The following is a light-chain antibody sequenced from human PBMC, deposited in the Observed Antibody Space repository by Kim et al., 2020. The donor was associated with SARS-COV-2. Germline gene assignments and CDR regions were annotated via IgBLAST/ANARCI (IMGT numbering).Light chain of an antibody. CDR3: YSRDSGMNYWV. V-gene: IGLV3-19*01. CDR2: AKN. J-gene: IGLJ3*02. CDR1: TLGSYS. Sequence: ALGQTVIITCQGETLGSYSASWYQKKPGQAPITVIYAKNNRPSGIPDRFSGSNSGNTASLTITGAQAEDEADYYCYSRDSGMNYWVFGGGTQLTVL.